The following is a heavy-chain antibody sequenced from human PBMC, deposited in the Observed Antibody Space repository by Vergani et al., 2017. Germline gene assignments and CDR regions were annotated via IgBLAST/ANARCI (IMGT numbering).Heavy chain of an antibody. CDR2: IDPSDSYT. CDR1: GYSFTSYW. Sequence: EVQLVPSGAEVKTPGESLRISCKGSGYSFTSYWISWVRQMPGKGLEWMGRIDPSDSYTNYSPSFQGHVTISADKSISTAYLQWSSLKASDTAMYYCARRGDVCGDYSYYFDWWGEGPLVTASA. CDR3: ARRGDVCGDYSYYFDW. J-gene: IGHJ4*02. V-gene: IGHV5-10-1*03. D-gene: IGHD4-17*01.